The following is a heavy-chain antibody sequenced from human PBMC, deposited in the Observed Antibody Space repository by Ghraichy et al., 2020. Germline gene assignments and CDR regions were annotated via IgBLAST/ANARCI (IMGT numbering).Heavy chain of an antibody. J-gene: IGHJ4*02. V-gene: IGHV6-1*01. CDR3: ARNSAYLDY. CDR1: GDSVSSNSAA. CDR2: TYYRSKWYY. Sequence: SQTLSLTCAISGDSVSSNSAAWNWIRQSPLRGLEWLGRTYYRSKWYYNYAVSVKSQISINPDTSRNRFSLQLNSVTPEDTAVYFCARNSAYLDYWDQGILVTVSS. D-gene: IGHD4-11*01.